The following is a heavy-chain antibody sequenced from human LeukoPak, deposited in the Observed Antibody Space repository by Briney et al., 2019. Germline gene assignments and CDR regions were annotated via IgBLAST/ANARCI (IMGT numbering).Heavy chain of an antibody. CDR2: ISGSDGST. J-gene: IGHJ4*02. Sequence: GGSLRLSCAASGFTFSSYAMTWVRQAPDKGLEWVSAISGSDGSTYYADSVKGRFTISRDNSKNTLYLQMNSLRAEDTAVYYCAKDLNRDIVATTFDYWGQGTLVTVSS. D-gene: IGHD5-12*01. CDR1: GFTFSSYA. CDR3: AKDLNRDIVATTFDY. V-gene: IGHV3-23*01.